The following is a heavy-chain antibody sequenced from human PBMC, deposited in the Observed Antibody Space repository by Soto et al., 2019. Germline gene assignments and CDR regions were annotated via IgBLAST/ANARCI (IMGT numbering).Heavy chain of an antibody. Sequence: SETLSLTCTVSGGSISSYYWSWIRQPPGKGLEWIEYIYYSGSTNYNPSLKSRVTISVDTSKNQFSLKLSSVTAADTAVYYCAREPIATTFDYWRQGSLVPVSS. CDR2: IYYSGST. D-gene: IGHD5-12*01. V-gene: IGHV4-59*01. CDR3: AREPIATTFDY. J-gene: IGHJ4*02. CDR1: GGSISSYY.